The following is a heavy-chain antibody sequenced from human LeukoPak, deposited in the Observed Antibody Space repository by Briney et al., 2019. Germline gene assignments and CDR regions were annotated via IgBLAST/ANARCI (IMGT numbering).Heavy chain of an antibody. CDR2: ISYDGSNK. D-gene: IGHD3-10*01. V-gene: IGHV3-30*18. CDR1: GFTFSSYS. CDR3: ANGYYYGSGSYYKEAFDI. J-gene: IGHJ3*02. Sequence: GGSLRLSCAASGFTFSSYSMNWVRRAPGKGLEWVVVISYDGSNKYYADSVKGRFTISRDNSKNALYLQMNSLRAEDTAVYYCANGYYYGSGSYYKEAFDIWGQGTMVTVSS.